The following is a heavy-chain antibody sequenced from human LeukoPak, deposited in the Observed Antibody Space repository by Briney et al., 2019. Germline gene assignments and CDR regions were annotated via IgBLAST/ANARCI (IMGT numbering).Heavy chain of an antibody. CDR1: GFTLSSYW. J-gene: IGHJ4*02. Sequence: GGSLRLSCAASGFTLSSYWMHWVRQAPGKGLVWVSRINSDGSSTSYADSVKGRFTISRDNAKNTLYLQMNSLRAEDTAVYYCARVWDGYSPFDYWGQGTLVTVSS. V-gene: IGHV3-74*01. D-gene: IGHD5-24*01. CDR2: INSDGSST. CDR3: ARVWDGYSPFDY.